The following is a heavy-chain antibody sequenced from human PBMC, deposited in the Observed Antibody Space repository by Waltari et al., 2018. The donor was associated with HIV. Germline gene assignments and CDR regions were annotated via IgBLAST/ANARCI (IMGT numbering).Heavy chain of an antibody. CDR3: ARGLLTGYTLFDH. Sequence: EVRLVESGGGLVKPGGSLRLSCAASGFTFSTYSMNGVRQAPGKGLEWLSSISSSSTYIYYADSVKGRFTISRDNAKNSLYLQMNSLRAEDTAVYYCARGLLTGYTLFDHWGQGTLVTVSS. D-gene: IGHD3-9*01. CDR2: ISSSSTYI. CDR1: GFTFSTYS. V-gene: IGHV3-21*01. J-gene: IGHJ5*02.